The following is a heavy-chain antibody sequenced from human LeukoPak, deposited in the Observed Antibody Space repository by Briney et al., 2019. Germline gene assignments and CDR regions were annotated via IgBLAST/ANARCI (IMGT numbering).Heavy chain of an antibody. J-gene: IGHJ5*02. CDR3: ARVRREEWFDP. CDR2: ISSSGSTI. Sequence: GGSLRLSCAASGFTFSSYEMNWVRQAPGKGLEWVSYISSSGSTIYYADSVKGRFTISRDNAKNSLYLQMNSLRAEDTAVYYCARVRREEWFDPWGQGTLVTVSS. V-gene: IGHV3-48*03. CDR1: GFTFSSYE.